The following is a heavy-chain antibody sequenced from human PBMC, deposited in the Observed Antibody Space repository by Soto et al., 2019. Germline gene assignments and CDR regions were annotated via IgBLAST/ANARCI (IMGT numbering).Heavy chain of an antibody. V-gene: IGHV5-10-1*01. D-gene: IGHD6-25*01. CDR3: AGSVSSGYGMDV. Sequence: GESLKISSKGSGYSFTSYWISWVCQIPGKGLEWMGRIDPSASYTNYSPAFQGHVTISADKSISTAYLQWSSLKASDTAMYYGAGSVSSGYGMDVWGQGTTVTVSS. J-gene: IGHJ6*02. CDR2: IDPSASYT. CDR1: GYSFTSYW.